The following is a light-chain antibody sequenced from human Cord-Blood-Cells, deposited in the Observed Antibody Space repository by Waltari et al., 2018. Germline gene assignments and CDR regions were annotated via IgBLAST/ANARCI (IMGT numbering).Light chain of an antibody. CDR1: QNYSSY. V-gene: IGKV1-39*01. Sequence: DIQWTQSPSSLSSSVDSRVTITCRAIQNYSSYLNWYQQKPGKAPKLLIYAASSLQSGVPSRFSGSGSGTDFTLNISSLQPEDFATYYCKQSYSTPLTFGGGTKVEIK. CDR3: KQSYSTPLT. CDR2: AAS. J-gene: IGKJ4*01.